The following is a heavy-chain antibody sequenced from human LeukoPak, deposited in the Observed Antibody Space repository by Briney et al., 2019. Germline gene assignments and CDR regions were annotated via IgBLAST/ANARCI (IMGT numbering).Heavy chain of an antibody. CDR1: GGSISSSNW. Sequence: PSGTLSLTCAVSGGSISSSNWWSWVRQPPGKGLEWIGEIYHSGSTNYNPSLKSRVTISVDKSKNQFSLKLSSVTAADTAVYYCARIDRYYYDSSGYSSFDYWGQGTLVTVSS. J-gene: IGHJ4*02. D-gene: IGHD3-22*01. V-gene: IGHV4-4*02. CDR2: IYHSGST. CDR3: ARIDRYYYDSSGYSSFDY.